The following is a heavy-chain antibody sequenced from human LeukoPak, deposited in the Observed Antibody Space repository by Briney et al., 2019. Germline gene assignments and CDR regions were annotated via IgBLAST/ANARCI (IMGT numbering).Heavy chain of an antibody. Sequence: GGSLRLSCAASGFTFSSYAMSWVRQAPGKGLEWVSAISGSGGSTYYADSVKGRFTISRDNSKNALYLQMNSLRAEDTAVYYCAKDRKRGATPNWFDPWGQGTLVTVSS. CDR3: AKDRKRGATPNWFDP. V-gene: IGHV3-23*01. J-gene: IGHJ5*02. CDR1: GFTFSSYA. CDR2: ISGSGGST. D-gene: IGHD1-26*01.